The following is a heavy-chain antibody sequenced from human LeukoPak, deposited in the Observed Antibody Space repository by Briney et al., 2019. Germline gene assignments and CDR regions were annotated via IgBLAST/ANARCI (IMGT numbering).Heavy chain of an antibody. J-gene: IGHJ3*02. CDR3: ASYCSGGSCLLGGAFDI. V-gene: IGHV3-48*03. D-gene: IGHD2-15*01. Sequence: PGGSLRLSCAASGFTFSSYEMNWVRQAPGKGLEWVSYISSSGSTIYYADSVKGRFTISRDNAKNSLYLQMNSLRAEDTAVYYCASYCSGGSCLLGGAFDIWGQGTMVTVSS. CDR2: ISSSGSTI. CDR1: GFTFSSYE.